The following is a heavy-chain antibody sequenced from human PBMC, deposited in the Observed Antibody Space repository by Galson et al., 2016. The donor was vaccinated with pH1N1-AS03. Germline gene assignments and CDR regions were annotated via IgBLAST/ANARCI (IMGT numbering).Heavy chain of an antibody. CDR2: IYWNDDI. CDR1: GFSLRTSGVG. D-gene: IGHD4-17*01. Sequence: PALVKPTQTLTLTCTFSGFSLRTSGVGVGWIRQAPGKALEWLAIIYWNDDIRYSPSLRNRLTITKDTSKSQVVLTMTNMDPVDTATYFCARAYYGDFADWFDPWGQGTLVTVSS. J-gene: IGHJ5*02. CDR3: ARAYYGDFADWFDP. V-gene: IGHV2-5*01.